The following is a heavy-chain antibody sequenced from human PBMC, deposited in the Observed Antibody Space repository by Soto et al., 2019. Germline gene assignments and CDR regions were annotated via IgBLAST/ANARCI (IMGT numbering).Heavy chain of an antibody. V-gene: IGHV1-18*01. D-gene: IGHD4-17*01. Sequence: ASVKVSFKASGYTFTSYGISWVRQAPGQGLEWMGWISAYNGNTNYAQKLQGRVTMTTDTSTSTAYMELRSLRSDDTAVYYCARDTHMMTTVTTYAYWGQGTLVTVSS. CDR3: ARDTHMMTTVTTYAY. CDR1: GYTFTSYG. CDR2: ISAYNGNT. J-gene: IGHJ4*02.